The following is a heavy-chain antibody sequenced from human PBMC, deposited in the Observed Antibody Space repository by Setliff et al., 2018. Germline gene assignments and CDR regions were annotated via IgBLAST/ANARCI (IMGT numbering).Heavy chain of an antibody. Sequence: SETLSLTCTVSGGSISSYYWSWIRQPPGKGLEWIGYIYYSGSTYYNPSLKSRVTISVDTSKNQFSLKLSSVTAADTAVYYCARPLAAGELSGAFDIWGQGTMVTVSS. V-gene: IGHV4-59*08. CDR3: ARPLAAGELSGAFDI. J-gene: IGHJ3*02. CDR2: IYYSGST. CDR1: GGSISSYY. D-gene: IGHD6-13*01.